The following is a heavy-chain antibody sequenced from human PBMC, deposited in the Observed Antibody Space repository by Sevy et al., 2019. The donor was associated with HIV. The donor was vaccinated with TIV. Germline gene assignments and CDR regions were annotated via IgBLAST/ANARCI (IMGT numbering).Heavy chain of an antibody. J-gene: IGHJ4*02. Sequence: GGSLRLSCAASGFTFSSYWMSWVRQAPGKGLEWVANIKKDGSEKYYVDSVKGRFTISRYNAKNSLYLQMNSLRAEGTAVYYCARFQRVSRSGSYYSFDYWGQGTLVTVSS. CDR3: ARFQRVSRSGSYYSFDY. D-gene: IGHD1-26*01. CDR2: IKKDGSEK. V-gene: IGHV3-7*01. CDR1: GFTFSSYW.